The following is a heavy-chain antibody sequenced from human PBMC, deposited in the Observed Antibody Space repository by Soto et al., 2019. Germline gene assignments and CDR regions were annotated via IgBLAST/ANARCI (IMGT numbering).Heavy chain of an antibody. Sequence: GESLKISCKGSGYSFTSYWIGWVRQMPGKGLEWMGIIYPGDSDTRYSPSFQGQVTISAAKSISTAYLQWSSLKASDTAMYYCARAFAYYYDSSGYYYVNGPFDYWGQGTLVTVSS. D-gene: IGHD3-22*01. J-gene: IGHJ4*02. CDR1: GYSFTSYW. CDR2: IYPGDSDT. V-gene: IGHV5-51*01. CDR3: ARAFAYYYDSSGYYYVNGPFDY.